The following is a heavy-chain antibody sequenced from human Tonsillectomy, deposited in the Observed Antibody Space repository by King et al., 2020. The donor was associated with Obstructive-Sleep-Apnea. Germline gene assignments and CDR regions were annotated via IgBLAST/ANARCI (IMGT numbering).Heavy chain of an antibody. CDR2: IRYDGSNK. CDR3: AKDRGSKRIAMADPASRTEYFQH. Sequence: VQLVESGGGVVQPGRSLRLSCAASGFTFSSYGMHWVRQAPGKGLEWVAFIRYDGSNKYYADSVKGRFTISRDNSKNTLYLQMNSLRAEDTAVYYCAKDRGSKRIAMADPASRTEYFQHWGQGTLVTVSS. V-gene: IGHV3-30*02. D-gene: IGHD6-19*01. J-gene: IGHJ1*01. CDR1: GFTFSSYG.